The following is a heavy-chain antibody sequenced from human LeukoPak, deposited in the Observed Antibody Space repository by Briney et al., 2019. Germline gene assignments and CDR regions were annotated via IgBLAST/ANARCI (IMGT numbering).Heavy chain of an antibody. D-gene: IGHD3-9*01. CDR3: ARESGNYYDILTGYYDSPYYFDY. J-gene: IGHJ4*02. Sequence: GGSLRLSCAASGFTFSSYDMHWVRQATGKGLEWVSAIGTAGDTYYPGSVKGRFTISRDNAKNSLYLQMNSLRAEDTAVYYCARESGNYYDILTGYYDSPYYFDYWGQGTLVTVSS. CDR1: GFTFSSYD. CDR2: IGTAGDT. V-gene: IGHV3-13*01.